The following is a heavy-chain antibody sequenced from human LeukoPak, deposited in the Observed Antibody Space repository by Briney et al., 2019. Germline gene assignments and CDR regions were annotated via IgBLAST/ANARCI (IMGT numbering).Heavy chain of an antibody. CDR2: INHSGST. J-gene: IGHJ4*02. Sequence: SETLSLTCAVYGGSFSGYYWSWILQPPGKGLEWIGEINHSGSTNYNPSLKSRVTISVDTSKNQFSLKLSSVTAADTAVYYCARGLTPTYYFDYWGQGTLVTVSS. CDR1: GGSFSGYY. CDR3: ARGLTPTYYFDY. V-gene: IGHV4-34*01.